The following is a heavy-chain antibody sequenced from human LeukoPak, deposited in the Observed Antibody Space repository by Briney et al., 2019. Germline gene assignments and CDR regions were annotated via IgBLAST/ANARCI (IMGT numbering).Heavy chain of an antibody. CDR1: GFTFSSHD. V-gene: IGHV3-23*01. CDR3: VREGPRGLAFDI. D-gene: IGHD3/OR15-3a*01. Sequence: GGSLTLSCAASGFTFSSHDMSWVRQAPGKGLEWVSGISASGGSTFYADSVKGRFTISRDNSKNTLYLQMNGLRVEDTALYYCVREGPRGLAFDIWGQGTMVTVSS. J-gene: IGHJ3*02. CDR2: ISASGGST.